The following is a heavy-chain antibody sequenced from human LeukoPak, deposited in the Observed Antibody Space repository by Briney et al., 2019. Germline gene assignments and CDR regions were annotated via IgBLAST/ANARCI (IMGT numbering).Heavy chain of an antibody. Sequence: PGGSLRLSCAASGFTFSSYSMNWVRQAPGKGLEWVSHITNSSSTIYYADSVKGRFTISRDNAKNSLYLQMGSLRAEDTAVFYCARDGTGHFDYWGQGTLVTVSS. V-gene: IGHV3-48*01. CDR2: ITNSSSTI. J-gene: IGHJ4*02. CDR3: ARDGTGHFDY. CDR1: GFTFSSYS.